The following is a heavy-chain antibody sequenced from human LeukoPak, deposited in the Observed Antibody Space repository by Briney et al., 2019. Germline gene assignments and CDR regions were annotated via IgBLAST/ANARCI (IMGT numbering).Heavy chain of an antibody. CDR1: GFTFINYA. D-gene: IGHD3-9*01. CDR3: ARKPADSGWPFDY. CDR2: ISGSGGST. J-gene: IGHJ4*02. V-gene: IGHV3-23*01. Sequence: PGGSLRLSCAASGFTFINYAMSWVRQAPGKGLEWVSGISGSGGSTYYPDSVKGRFSISRDNSKNTMYLQMNSLRAEDTAVYYCARKPADSGWPFDYWGQGTLVTVSS.